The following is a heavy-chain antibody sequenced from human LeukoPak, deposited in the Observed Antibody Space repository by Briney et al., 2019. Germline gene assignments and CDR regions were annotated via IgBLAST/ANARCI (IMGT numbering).Heavy chain of an antibody. V-gene: IGHV4-38-2*02. CDR1: GYSISSGYY. CDR2: IYHSGST. J-gene: IGHJ4*02. D-gene: IGHD5-24*01. CDR3: ARVSEMATIVDY. Sequence: SETLSLTCTVSGYSISSGYYWGWIRQPPGKGLEWIGSIYHSGSTYYNPSLRSRVTISVDTSKNQFSLKLSSVTAADTAVYYCARVSEMATIVDYWGQGTLVTVSS.